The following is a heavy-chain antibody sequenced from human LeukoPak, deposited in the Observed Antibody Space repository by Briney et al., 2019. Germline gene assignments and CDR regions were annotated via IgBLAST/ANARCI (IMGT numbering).Heavy chain of an antibody. CDR3: ARDAYTYDFWSGYCDY. Sequence: GASVTVSYKASGYTFTDYYMHWVRQAPGQGLAWMGWINPNSGGTNYPQKFQGRVTMTRDTSISTAYMELSRLRSDDTAVYYCARDAYTYDFWSGYCDYWGQGTLVTVSS. CDR1: GYTFTDYY. D-gene: IGHD3-3*01. J-gene: IGHJ4*02. V-gene: IGHV1-2*02. CDR2: INPNSGGT.